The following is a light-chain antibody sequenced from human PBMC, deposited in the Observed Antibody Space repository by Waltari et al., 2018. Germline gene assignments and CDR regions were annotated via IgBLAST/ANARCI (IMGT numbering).Light chain of an antibody. V-gene: IGKV3-11*01. CDR2: DAS. Sequence: EIVLTQSPAPLSLSPGDSAPLSCRASQSVSSYLAWYQQKPGQAPRLLIYDASNRATGIPARFSGSGSGTDFTLTISSLEPEDFAVYYCQQRSNWPRTFGQGTKVEIK. CDR3: QQRSNWPRT. CDR1: QSVSSY. J-gene: IGKJ1*01.